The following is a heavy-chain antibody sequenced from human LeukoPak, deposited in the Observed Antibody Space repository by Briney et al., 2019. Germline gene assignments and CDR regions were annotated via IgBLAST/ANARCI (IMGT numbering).Heavy chain of an antibody. CDR1: GYTFTGYY. Sequence: ALVKVSCKASGYTFTGYYMHWVRQAPGQGLEWMGWINPNSGGTNYAQKFQGRVTMTRDTSISTAYMELSRLRSDDTAVYYCARAGDYYYYYMDVWGKGTTVTVSS. J-gene: IGHJ6*03. CDR2: INPNSGGT. V-gene: IGHV1-2*02. D-gene: IGHD4-17*01. CDR3: ARAGDYYYYYMDV.